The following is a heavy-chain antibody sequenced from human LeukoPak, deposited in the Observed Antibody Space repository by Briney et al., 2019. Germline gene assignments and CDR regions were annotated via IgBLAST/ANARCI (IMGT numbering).Heavy chain of an antibody. CDR2: TNPRGGST. D-gene: IGHD1-1*01. Sequence: GASVKVSCKASGYTFSNYYMHWVRQAPGQGLEWMGVTNPRGGSTTYAQKFQGRVTMSRDTSTSTVHMELSSLRSEDTAVYYCARETYNNYSGMGVWGQGTTVTVSS. V-gene: IGHV1-46*01. J-gene: IGHJ6*02. CDR3: ARETYNNYSGMGV. CDR1: GYTFSNYY.